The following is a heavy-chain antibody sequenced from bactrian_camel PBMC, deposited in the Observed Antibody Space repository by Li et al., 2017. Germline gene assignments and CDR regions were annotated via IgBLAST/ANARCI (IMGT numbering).Heavy chain of an antibody. V-gene: IGHV3S40*01. CDR2: IVSGGAT. Sequence: VQLVESGGGLVQPGGSLTLSCAISGFTLSGFDLTWVRQAPGKGLEWVSSIVSGGATYYADSVKGRFTVSRDNTKNTLYLQMNSLKPEDTAVYYCAAEIPGGSLRYWGQGTQVTVS. CDR3: AAEIPGGSLRY. J-gene: IGHJ4*01. CDR1: GFTLSGFD. D-gene: IGHD2*01.